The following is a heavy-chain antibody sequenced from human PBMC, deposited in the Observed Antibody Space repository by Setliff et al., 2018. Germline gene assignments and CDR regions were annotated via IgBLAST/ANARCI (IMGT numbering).Heavy chain of an antibody. D-gene: IGHD2-2*01. J-gene: IGHJ5*02. CDR3: ARDGPHCVTSSCPGAWFDP. CDR1: GGSFSGYY. V-gene: IGHV4-34*01. Sequence: KPSETLSLTCAVYGGSFSGYYWSWIRQPPGKGLEWIGEINHSGSTNYNPSLKSRVTISVDTSKNQFSLKLSSVTAADTAVYYCARDGPHCVTSSCPGAWFDPWGQGILVTVSS. CDR2: INHSGST.